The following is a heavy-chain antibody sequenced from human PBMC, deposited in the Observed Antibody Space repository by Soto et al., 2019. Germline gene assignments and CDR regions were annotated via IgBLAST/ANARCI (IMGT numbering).Heavy chain of an antibody. CDR3: ARGRSSWYFDY. J-gene: IGHJ4*02. CDR2: IYYSGST. CDR1: GGSISSYY. D-gene: IGHD6-13*01. V-gene: IGHV4-59*01. Sequence: QVQLQESGPGLVKPSETLSLTCTVSGGSISSYYWSWIRQPPGKGLEWIGYIYYSGSTNYNPSLKSXXTXSXXTSKNQFSLKLSSVTAADTAVYYCARGRSSWYFDYWGQGTLVTVSS.